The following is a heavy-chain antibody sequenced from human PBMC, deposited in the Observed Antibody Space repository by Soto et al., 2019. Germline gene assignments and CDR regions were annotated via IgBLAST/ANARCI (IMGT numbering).Heavy chain of an antibody. CDR1: GGSISSGGYY. Sequence: QVQLQESGPGLVKPSQTLSLTCTVSGGSISSGGYYWIWIRQHPGKGLAWIGYINYSGSTYYNPSLNSRVTISVDPSKNQFSLKLTSVTAADTAVYYCARSVYPWGQGTLVSVSS. V-gene: IGHV4-31*03. CDR3: ARSVYP. CDR2: INYSGST. J-gene: IGHJ5*02.